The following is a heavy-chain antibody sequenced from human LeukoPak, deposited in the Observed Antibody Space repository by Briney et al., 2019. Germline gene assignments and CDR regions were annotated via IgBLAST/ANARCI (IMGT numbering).Heavy chain of an antibody. Sequence: GGSLRLSCAASGFTFSSYSMNWVRQARGKGLEWVSSISSSSSYIYYADSVKGGFTISRDNAKNSLYLQMNSLRAEDTAVYYCARDGGYCSSTSCYLYYYYYMDVWGKGTTVTVSS. CDR3: ARDGGYCSSTSCYLYYYYYMDV. J-gene: IGHJ6*03. V-gene: IGHV3-21*01. D-gene: IGHD2-2*01. CDR1: GFTFSSYS. CDR2: ISSSSSYI.